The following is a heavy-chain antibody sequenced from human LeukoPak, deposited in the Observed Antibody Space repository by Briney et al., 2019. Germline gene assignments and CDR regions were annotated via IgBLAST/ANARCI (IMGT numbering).Heavy chain of an antibody. Sequence: ASVKVSCKVSGYTFTGYYLHWLRQAPGQGLEWMGRINPDSGGTNYAQKFQGRVTMTRDTSINTAYMDLSSLRSDDTAVYYCARDRVANNYDSSGTDYWGQGTLVTVSS. CDR2: INPDSGGT. CDR3: ARDRVANNYDSSGTDY. CDR1: GYTFTGYY. V-gene: IGHV1-2*06. D-gene: IGHD3-22*01. J-gene: IGHJ4*02.